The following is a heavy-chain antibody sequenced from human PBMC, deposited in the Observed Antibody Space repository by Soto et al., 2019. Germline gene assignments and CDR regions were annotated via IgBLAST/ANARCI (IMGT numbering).Heavy chain of an antibody. J-gene: IGHJ4*02. CDR1: GFTFSNYA. CDR2: ISGGGGGT. D-gene: IGHD3-9*01. Sequence: EVQLLESGGGLVQPGGSLRLSCSVSGFTFSNYAMTWVRQAPGKGLEWVSSISGGGGGTHYADSMKGRFTISRDNSKNTLHLEMNGLRAHDTAVYYCAKGSKYDILTAYHAFDSWGQGTLVTVSS. V-gene: IGHV3-23*01. CDR3: AKGSKYDILTAYHAFDS.